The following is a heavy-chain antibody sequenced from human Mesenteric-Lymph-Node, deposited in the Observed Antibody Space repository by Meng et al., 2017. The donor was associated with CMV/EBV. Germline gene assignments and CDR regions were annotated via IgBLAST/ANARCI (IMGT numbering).Heavy chain of an antibody. Sequence: GRSLRLSCAASGFIFNTYTMHWVPQAPGKGLGWVAGISHDGRDESYADSVTGRVTISRDNSKNTMYLQMNSLRAEDTAVYYSAKERITMFGVVGEPFDIWGQGTMVTVSS. D-gene: IGHD3-3*01. J-gene: IGHJ3*02. V-gene: IGHV3-30*04. CDR2: ISHDGRDE. CDR3: AKERITMFGVVGEPFDI. CDR1: GFIFNTYT.